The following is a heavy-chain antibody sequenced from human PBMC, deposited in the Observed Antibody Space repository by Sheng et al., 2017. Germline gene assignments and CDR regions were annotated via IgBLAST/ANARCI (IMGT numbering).Heavy chain of an antibody. CDR3: ARIDGDGYRSFDY. CDR2: IIPILGIA. CDR1: GGTFSSYT. V-gene: IGHV1-69*02. J-gene: IGHJ4*02. Sequence: QVQLVQSGAEVKKPGSSVKVSCKASGGTFSSYTISWVRQAPGQGLEWMGRIIPILGIANYAQKFQGRVTITADKSTSTAYMELSSLRSEDTAVYYCARIDGDGYRSFDYWGQGTLVTVSS. D-gene: IGHD5-12*01.